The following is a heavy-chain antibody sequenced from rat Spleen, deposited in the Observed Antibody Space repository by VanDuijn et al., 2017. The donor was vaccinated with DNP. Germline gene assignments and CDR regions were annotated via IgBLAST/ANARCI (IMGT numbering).Heavy chain of an antibody. CDR3: ARSDNSGSKWNY. D-gene: IGHD4-3*01. Sequence: EVQLQESGPGLVKPSQSLSLTCSVTAYSITTNYWGWIRKFPGNKMEWVGHISYSGSTSYNPSLKSRISITRDTSKNQFFLQVNSVTTEDTATYYCARSDNSGSKWNYWGQGVMVTVSS. J-gene: IGHJ2*01. CDR2: ISYSGST. CDR1: AYSITTNY. V-gene: IGHV3-1*01.